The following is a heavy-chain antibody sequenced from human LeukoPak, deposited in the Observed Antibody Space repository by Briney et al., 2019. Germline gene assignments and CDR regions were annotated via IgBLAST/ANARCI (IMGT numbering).Heavy chain of an antibody. CDR1: GYTFTGYY. V-gene: IGHV1-2*06. J-gene: IGHJ4*02. D-gene: IGHD5-18*01. CDR3: ASTIQPSTPYDY. Sequence: ASVKVSCKASGYTFTGYYMHWVRQAPGQGLEWMGRINPNSGGTNYAQKFQGRVTMTRDTSISTAYMELSRLRSDDTAVYYCASTIQPSTPYDYWGQGTLVTVSS. CDR2: INPNSGGT.